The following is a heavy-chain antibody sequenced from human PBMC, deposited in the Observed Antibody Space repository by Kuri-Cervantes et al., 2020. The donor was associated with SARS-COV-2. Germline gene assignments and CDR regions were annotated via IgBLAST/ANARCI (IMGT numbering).Heavy chain of an antibody. CDR2: IYYSGTP. D-gene: IGHD2/OR15-2a*01. V-gene: IGHV4-61*01. CDR1: GGSVSSGSYY. J-gene: IGHJ4*02. CDR3: ASWLSSAGFDY. Sequence: SETLSLTCTVSGGSVSSGSYYWSWIRQPPGKGLEWIGYIYYSGTPYYNPSLKSRVTISVDTSKNQFSLKLSSVTAADTAVYYCASWLSSAGFDYWGQGTLVTVSS.